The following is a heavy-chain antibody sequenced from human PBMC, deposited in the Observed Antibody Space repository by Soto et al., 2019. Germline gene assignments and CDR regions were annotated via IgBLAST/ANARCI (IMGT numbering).Heavy chain of an antibody. J-gene: IGHJ4*02. Sequence: QLQLQESGSGLVKPSQTLSLTCAVSGGSISSGGYSWSWIRQPPGKGLEWIGYIYHSGSTYYNPSLKSRDTISVDRSKNQFSLKLSSVTAADTAVYYCARAASGYAPSYYFDYWGQGTLVTVSS. V-gene: IGHV4-30-2*01. CDR3: ARAASGYAPSYYFDY. CDR2: IYHSGST. D-gene: IGHD5-12*01. CDR1: GGSISSGGYS.